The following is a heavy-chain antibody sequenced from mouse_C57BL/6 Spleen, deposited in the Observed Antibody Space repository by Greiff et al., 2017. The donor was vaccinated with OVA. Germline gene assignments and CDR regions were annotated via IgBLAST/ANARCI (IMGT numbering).Heavy chain of an antibody. CDR1: GFTFSSYG. CDR2: ISSGGSYT. J-gene: IGHJ2*01. CDR3: ARGGLGFDY. D-gene: IGHD3-3*01. Sequence: DVKLVESGGDLVKPGGSLKLSCAASGFTFSSYGMSWVRQTPDKRLEWVATISSGGSYTYYPDSVKGRFTISRDNAKNTLYLQMSSLKSEDTAMYYCARGGLGFDYWGQGTTLTVSS. V-gene: IGHV5-6*02.